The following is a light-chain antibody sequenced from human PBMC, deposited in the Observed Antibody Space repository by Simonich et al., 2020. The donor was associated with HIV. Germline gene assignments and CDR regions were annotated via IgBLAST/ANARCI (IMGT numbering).Light chain of an antibody. V-gene: IGKV1-8*01. CDR1: QGISSY. CDR3: QQYNNWPRT. J-gene: IGKJ1*01. Sequence: AIRMTQSPSSLSASTGDRVTITCRASQGISSYLAWYQQKPGKAPKLLIYAASTLQSGVPSRFSGSGSGTDFTLTISCLQSEDFALYYCQQYNNWPRTFGQGTKVEIK. CDR2: AAS.